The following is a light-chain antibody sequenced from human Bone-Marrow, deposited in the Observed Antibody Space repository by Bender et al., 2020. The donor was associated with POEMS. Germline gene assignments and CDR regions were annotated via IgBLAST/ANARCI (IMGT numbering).Light chain of an antibody. CDR3: QSAESTTFPNVV. V-gene: IGLV3-25*02. CDR1: ALPHQY. J-gene: IGLJ2*01. CDR2: KDS. Sequence: SYELTQTPSVSVSPGQTARITCSGDALPHQYTYWYLQKTGQAPVLVIFKDSERPSGIPKRFSGSSSGTIATLTITGVQAEDEGDYYCQSAESTTFPNVVFGGGTRLIVL.